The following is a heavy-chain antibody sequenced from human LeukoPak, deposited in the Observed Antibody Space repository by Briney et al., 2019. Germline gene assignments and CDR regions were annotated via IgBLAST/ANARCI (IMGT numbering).Heavy chain of an antibody. CDR3: ARVVGSAYCGGDCYPDY. D-gene: IGHD2-21*02. J-gene: IGHJ4*02. Sequence: SETLSLTCTVSGGSINSYYWSWIRQPAGKGLEWIGRIYTSGSTNYNPSLKSRVTMSVDTSKNQFSLKLSSVTAADTAVYYCARVVGSAYCGGDCYPDYWGQGTLVTVSS. V-gene: IGHV4-4*07. CDR1: GGSINSYY. CDR2: IYTSGST.